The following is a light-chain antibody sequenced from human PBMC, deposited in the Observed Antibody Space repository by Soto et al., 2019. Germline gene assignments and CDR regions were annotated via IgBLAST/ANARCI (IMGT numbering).Light chain of an antibody. CDR1: SGHSSYA. Sequence: QLVLTQSPSASASLGASVKLTCTLSSGHSSYAIAWYQQQPEKDPRYLMKLNSDGSHTKGDGIPDRFSGSSSGAERYLTISSLQSEDEDDYYCQTWGTGYWVFGGGTKLTVL. CDR2: LNSDGSH. CDR3: QTWGTGYWV. J-gene: IGLJ3*02. V-gene: IGLV4-69*01.